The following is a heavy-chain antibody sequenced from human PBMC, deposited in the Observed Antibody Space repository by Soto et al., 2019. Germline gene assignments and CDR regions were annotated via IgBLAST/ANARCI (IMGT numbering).Heavy chain of an antibody. D-gene: IGHD2-15*01. J-gene: IGHJ4*02. CDR3: ARAKTVRFRPYSAFDY. Sequence: GGSLRLSCAASGFTCSSYSMNWVRQAPGKGLEWVSYISSSSSTIYYADSVKGRFTISRDNAKNSLYLQMNSLRDEDTAVYYCARAKTVRFRPYSAFDYWGQGTLVTVSS. V-gene: IGHV3-48*02. CDR2: ISSSSSTI. CDR1: GFTCSSYS.